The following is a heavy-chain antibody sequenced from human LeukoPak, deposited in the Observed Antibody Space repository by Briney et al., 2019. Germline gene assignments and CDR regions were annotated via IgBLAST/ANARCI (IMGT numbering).Heavy chain of an antibody. CDR3: ASSGYGSRVRDQ. Sequence: PSETLSVTCAVFGGSFSDSYWNWIRQPPGKGLEWIGEIKHRGATIYNPSLQSRVTMSLDTSRNQTSLNLTSVTAADTAVYYSASSGYGSRVRDQWGQGTLVTVSS. CDR1: GGSFSDSY. CDR2: IKHRGAT. J-gene: IGHJ5*02. V-gene: IGHV4-34*01. D-gene: IGHD5-18*01.